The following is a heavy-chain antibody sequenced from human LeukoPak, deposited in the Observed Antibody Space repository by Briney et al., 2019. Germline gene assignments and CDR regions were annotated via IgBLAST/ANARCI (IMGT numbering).Heavy chain of an antibody. CDR1: VFTFSVYY. V-gene: IGHV3-11*01. Sequence: GGSLRLSCAASVFTFSVYYMSCIRQAPGKGVEWVSYICSRGSTIYYADSVEGRFTISRDNAKTSVYLQRNSLRAEDTAWYYCARGGRRWLQLLGFVGDGLFDYSGQGTLVTVSS. J-gene: IGHJ4*02. CDR2: ICSRGSTI. D-gene: IGHD5-24*01. CDR3: ARGGRRWLQLLGFVGDGLFDY.